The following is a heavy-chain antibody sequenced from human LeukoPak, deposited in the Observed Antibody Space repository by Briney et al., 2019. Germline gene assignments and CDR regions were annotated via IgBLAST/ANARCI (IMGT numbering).Heavy chain of an antibody. J-gene: IGHJ3*02. Sequence: GASVKVSCKASGYTFTGYHMHWVRQAHGQGLEWMGWINPNSGGTNYAQKFQGRVTMTRDTSISTAYMELSRLRSDDTAVYYCARGTESYYYDSSGYYPGNHAFDIWGQGTMVTVSS. CDR2: INPNSGGT. CDR3: ARGTESYYYDSSGYYPGNHAFDI. CDR1: GYTFTGYH. V-gene: IGHV1-2*02. D-gene: IGHD3-22*01.